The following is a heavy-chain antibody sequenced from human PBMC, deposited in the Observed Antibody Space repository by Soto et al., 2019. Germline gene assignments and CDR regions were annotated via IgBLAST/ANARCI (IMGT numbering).Heavy chain of an antibody. D-gene: IGHD3-22*01. Sequence: QVQLQESGPGLVKPSQTLSLTCTVSGGSISSGDYYWSWIRQPPGKALEWSGYIYYRGSTYNNPSLKSRVIISVDTSKNQFSLRLSSVTAADTAVYYCARVSDYYDSSGYGPPDYWGQGILVTVSS. CDR3: ARVSDYYDSSGYGPPDY. J-gene: IGHJ4*02. V-gene: IGHV4-30-4*01. CDR2: IYYRGST. CDR1: GGSISSGDYY.